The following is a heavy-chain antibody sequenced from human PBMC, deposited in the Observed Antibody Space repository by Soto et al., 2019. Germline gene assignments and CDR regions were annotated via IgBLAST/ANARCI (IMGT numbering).Heavy chain of an antibody. CDR1: GFTFSSYG. D-gene: IGHD2-15*01. J-gene: IGHJ6*02. Sequence: PGGSLRLSCAASGFTFSSYGMHWVRQAPGKGLEWVAVISYDGSNKYYADSVKGRFTISRDNSKNTLYLQMNSLRAEDTAVYYCAKDGYCSGGSCYSGIDGMDVWGQGTTVTVSS. V-gene: IGHV3-30*18. CDR2: ISYDGSNK. CDR3: AKDGYCSGGSCYSGIDGMDV.